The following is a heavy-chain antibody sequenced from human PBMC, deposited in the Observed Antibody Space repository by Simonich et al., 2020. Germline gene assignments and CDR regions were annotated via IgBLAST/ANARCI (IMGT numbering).Heavy chain of an antibody. Sequence: EVQLVQSGAEVKKPGESLKISCRGSGYSVPSYWIGWVRQMPGKGLEWMVIIYPGDSDNRYSPAFQGQVTISADKSISTAYLQWSSLKASDTAMYYCARQLNDFDIWGQGTMVTVSS. CDR2: IYPGDSDN. CDR1: GYSVPSYW. CDR3: ARQLNDFDI. V-gene: IGHV5-51*01. J-gene: IGHJ3*02. D-gene: IGHD1-1*01.